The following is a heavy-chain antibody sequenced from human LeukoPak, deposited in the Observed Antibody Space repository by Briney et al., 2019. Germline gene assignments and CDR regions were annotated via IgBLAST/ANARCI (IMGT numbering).Heavy chain of an antibody. V-gene: IGHV3-21*01. Sequence: HPGGSLRLSCAASGFTFSSYSMNWVRQAPGKGLEWVSSISSSSSYIYYADSVKGRFTISRDNAKNSLYLQMNSLRAEDTAVYYCARRAAGTQWVFDYWGQGTLVTVSS. CDR2: ISSSSSYI. D-gene: IGHD6-13*01. CDR3: ARRAAGTQWVFDY. CDR1: GFTFSSYS. J-gene: IGHJ4*02.